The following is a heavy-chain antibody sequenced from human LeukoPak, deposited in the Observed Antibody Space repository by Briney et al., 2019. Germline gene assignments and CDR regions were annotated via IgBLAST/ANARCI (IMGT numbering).Heavy chain of an antibody. D-gene: IGHD2-2*02. Sequence: ASVKVSCKASGYTFTNYPMHWVLQAPGQSLEWVGWISAGNGDTKYSQKFQGRVTITRDTSASTAYMELSGLRSEDTAVYYCAKDPNPPCSSTSCYIYFDYWGQGTLVTVSS. J-gene: IGHJ4*02. CDR2: ISAGNGDT. V-gene: IGHV1-3*01. CDR3: AKDPNPPCSSTSCYIYFDY. CDR1: GYTFTNYP.